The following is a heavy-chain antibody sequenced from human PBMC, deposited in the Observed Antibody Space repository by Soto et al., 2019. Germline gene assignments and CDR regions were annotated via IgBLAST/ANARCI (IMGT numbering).Heavy chain of an antibody. D-gene: IGHD3-16*02. V-gene: IGHV4-59*12. Sequence: SETLSLTCSVSGDPIGTYYWSWIRQPPGKGLEWIGYIYYSGSTNYNPSLKSRVTISVDTSKNQFSLKLSSVTAADTAVYYCARGRGGDYVWGSYRYTDYYYGMDVWGQGTTVTVS. CDR1: GDPIGTYY. CDR2: IYYSGST. J-gene: IGHJ6*02. CDR3: ARGRGGDYVWGSYRYTDYYYGMDV.